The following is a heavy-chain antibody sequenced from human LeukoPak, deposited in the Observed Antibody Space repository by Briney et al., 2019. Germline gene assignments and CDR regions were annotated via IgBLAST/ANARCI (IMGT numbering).Heavy chain of an antibody. CDR2: IYNAVTI. CDR3: ILTTVTTSVEY. D-gene: IGHD4-17*01. CDR1: GFTVSSNY. V-gene: IGHV3-53*01. Sequence: GGSLRLSCAASGFTVSSNYMNWVRQAPGKGLEWVSVIYNAVTIHYADSVKGRFTISSDNSKNTVYLQMNSLRAEDTAVCYCILTTVTTSVEYWGQGTLVTVSS. J-gene: IGHJ4*02.